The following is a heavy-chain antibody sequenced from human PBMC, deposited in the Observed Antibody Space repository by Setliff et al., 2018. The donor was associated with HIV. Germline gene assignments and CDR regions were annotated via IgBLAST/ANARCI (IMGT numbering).Heavy chain of an antibody. CDR1: GYTSTSYG. Sequence: ASVKVSCKTSGYTSTSYGITWVRQVPGQGLEWMGWISVYNGDKKYAQKFQGRVTMTTDTPTRTAYMELRSLKSDDTAVYYCAREPSGWYFKDNWFDPWGQGTLVTVSS. V-gene: IGHV1-18*01. D-gene: IGHD6-19*01. CDR3: AREPSGWYFKDNWFDP. CDR2: ISVYNGDK. J-gene: IGHJ5*02.